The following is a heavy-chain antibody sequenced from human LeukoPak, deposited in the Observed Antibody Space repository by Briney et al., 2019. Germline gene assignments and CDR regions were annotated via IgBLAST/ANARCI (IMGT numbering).Heavy chain of an antibody. CDR2: ISSNGSTI. J-gene: IGHJ4*02. CDR3: AREGSGVAGHFDY. V-gene: IGHV3-48*03. CDR1: GFTFSSYE. D-gene: IGHD6-19*01. Sequence: PGGSLRLSCAASGFTFSSYEMNWVRQAPGKGLEWISYISSNGSTIYYANSVKGRFTISRDNAKNSLYLQMNSLRAEDTAVYYCAREGSGVAGHFDYWGQGTLVTASS.